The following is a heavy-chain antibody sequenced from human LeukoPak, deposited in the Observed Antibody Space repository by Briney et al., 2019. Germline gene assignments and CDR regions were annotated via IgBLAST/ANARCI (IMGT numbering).Heavy chain of an antibody. V-gene: IGHV3-23*01. D-gene: IGHD2-15*01. J-gene: IGHJ3*02. Sequence: GGSLRLSCAASGFTFTNYAMTWVRQAPGKGLEWVSSIGGSGGATYYADSVKGRFTISRDNTKNTLYLQMNSLRAEETALYYCARKYCSGGSCYEGAFDIWGQGTMVTVSS. CDR1: GFTFTNYA. CDR2: IGGSGGAT. CDR3: ARKYCSGGSCYEGAFDI.